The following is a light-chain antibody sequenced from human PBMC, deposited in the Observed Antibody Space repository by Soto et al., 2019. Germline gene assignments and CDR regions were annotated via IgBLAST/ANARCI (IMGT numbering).Light chain of an antibody. CDR3: AAWDGSLSVWV. Sequence: QSALTQPHSASGTPGQRVTISCSGSSSNIGSNYVFWYQQLPGTAPKLLVYSNNQRPSGVPDRFSGSKSGTSASLAISGLRSEDEADYYCAAWDGSLSVWVFAGGTKLTVL. CDR1: SSNIGSNY. J-gene: IGLJ3*02. V-gene: IGLV1-47*02. CDR2: SNN.